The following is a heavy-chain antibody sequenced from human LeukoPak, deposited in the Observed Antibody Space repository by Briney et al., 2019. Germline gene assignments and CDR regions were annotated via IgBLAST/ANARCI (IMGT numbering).Heavy chain of an antibody. V-gene: IGHV3-33*01. J-gene: IGHJ6*03. D-gene: IGHD3-10*01. CDR1: GFTFSSYG. Sequence: GGCLRLSWAAAGFTFSSYGMHWVRQAPGKGLGWVAVIWCEGSNKYYADSVKGRFTISRDNSKNTLYLQMNSLRAEDTAVYYCERDPPLLWFGALTLHYYLDVWGKGTTVTVSS. CDR3: ERDPPLLWFGALTLHYYLDV. CDR2: IWCEGSNK.